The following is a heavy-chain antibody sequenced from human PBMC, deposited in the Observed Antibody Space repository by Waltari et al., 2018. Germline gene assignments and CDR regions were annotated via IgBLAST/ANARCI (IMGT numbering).Heavy chain of an antibody. D-gene: IGHD2-15*01. CDR1: GGSISGTRYY. CDR3: ARPGRVGGGSLMGLDY. CDR2: FIYNANT. Sequence: LQLQESGPGLVKASETLSLTCSVSGGSISGTRYYWGWIRQPPGKGLEWTGSFIYNANTYYNPSLKSRITISVDTSKNQFSLQLTSVTAADTAMYYCARPGRVGGGSLMGLDYWGQGTLVTVSS. J-gene: IGHJ4*02. V-gene: IGHV4-39*01.